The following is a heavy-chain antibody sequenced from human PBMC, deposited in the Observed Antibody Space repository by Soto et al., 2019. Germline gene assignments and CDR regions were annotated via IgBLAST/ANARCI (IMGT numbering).Heavy chain of an antibody. CDR2: ISGSGVST. Sequence: HPGGSLRLSCAASGFTFSSYAMSWVRQAPGKGLEWVSGISGSGVSTHYADSVKGRFTISRDNTKNTLYLQMNSLRAEDTAAYYCAKEVGYSSGYDYFDYWGQGTLVTVSS. CDR1: GFTFSSYA. J-gene: IGHJ4*02. CDR3: AKEVGYSSGYDYFDY. V-gene: IGHV3-23*01. D-gene: IGHD6-19*01.